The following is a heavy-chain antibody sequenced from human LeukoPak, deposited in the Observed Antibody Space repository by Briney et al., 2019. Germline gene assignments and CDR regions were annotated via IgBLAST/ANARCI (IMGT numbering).Heavy chain of an antibody. Sequence: GSSVKVSCKASGGTFSSYAISWVRQAPGQGLEWMGGIIPIFGTANYAQKFQGRVTITADKSTSTAYMELSSLRSEDTAVYYCASPVESAMVRGVPDAFDIWGQGTMVTVSS. J-gene: IGHJ3*02. CDR1: GGTFSSYA. CDR2: IIPIFGTA. V-gene: IGHV1-69*06. D-gene: IGHD3-10*01. CDR3: ASPVESAMVRGVPDAFDI.